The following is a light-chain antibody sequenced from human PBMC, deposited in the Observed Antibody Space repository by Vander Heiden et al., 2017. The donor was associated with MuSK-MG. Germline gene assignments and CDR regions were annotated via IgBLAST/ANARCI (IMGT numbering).Light chain of an antibody. CDR1: QSVTSNY. Sequence: EIVLTQSPGTLSLSPGERATLSCRASQSVTSNYLDWYQQIPGQAPRRLIYGVFNMAPGTPDRSSATGSGTDFTLTSSRLEPEDFAVYYWQYDDSLSTFGQGTRLEMK. J-gene: IGKJ2*01. CDR3: QYDDSLST. V-gene: IGKV3-20*01. CDR2: GVF.